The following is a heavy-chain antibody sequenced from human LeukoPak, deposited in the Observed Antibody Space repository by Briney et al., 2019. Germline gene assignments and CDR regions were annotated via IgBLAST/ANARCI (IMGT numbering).Heavy chain of an antibody. D-gene: IGHD3-10*01. V-gene: IGHV3-7*01. CDR2: TKHDRDEK. J-gene: IGHJ4*02. Sequence: GGSLRLSCAASGFTFSSYGMHWVRQAPGKGLEWVANTKHDRDEKHYADSVKGRFTISRDNAKNTLYLQMDRLRVDDTAVYYCAREKGGILWFGELLGGQGTLVTVSS. CDR3: AREKGGILWFGELL. CDR1: GFTFSSYG.